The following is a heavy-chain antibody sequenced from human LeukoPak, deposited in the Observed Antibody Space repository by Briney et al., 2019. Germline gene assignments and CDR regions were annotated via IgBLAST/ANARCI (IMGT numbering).Heavy chain of an antibody. J-gene: IGHJ4*02. CDR1: GYTVSKLG. CDR2: FNPEDGER. CDR3: ATDLSLMHYYQNDKSGY. V-gene: IGHV1-24*01. D-gene: IGHD3-10*01. Sequence: GASVKVSCKVSGYTVSKLGIHWVRQAPGKGLEWMGGFNPEDGERVYAQNFQGRVTMTEDSRTDTAYKELSSQRSEDTAVYYCATDLSLMHYYQNDKSGYWGQGTLVTVSS.